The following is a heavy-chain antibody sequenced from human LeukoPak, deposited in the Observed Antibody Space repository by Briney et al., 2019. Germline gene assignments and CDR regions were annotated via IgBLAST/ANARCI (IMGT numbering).Heavy chain of an antibody. D-gene: IGHD3-22*01. J-gene: IGHJ3*02. CDR2: ISSSSSAT. Sequence: PGGPLRLSCAASGFTFSSYSMNWVRQAPGKGLEWVSYISSSSSATYYTDSVKGRFTISRDNAKNSLYLQMNSLRDEDTAVYYCASARDSSGYYSHDGFDIWGQGTMVTVSS. V-gene: IGHV3-48*02. CDR3: ASARDSSGYYSHDGFDI. CDR1: GFTFSSYS.